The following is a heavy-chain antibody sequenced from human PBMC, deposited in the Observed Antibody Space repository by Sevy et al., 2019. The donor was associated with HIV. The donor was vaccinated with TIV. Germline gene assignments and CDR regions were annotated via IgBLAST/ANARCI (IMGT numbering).Heavy chain of an antibody. CDR2: VNSDGST. CDR1: GYTFSNYW. J-gene: IGHJ4*02. CDR3: VAANSWEDY. Sequence: GGSLRLSCEGSGYTFSNYWMHWVRQAPGKGLEWVSRVNSDGSTAYADSVKVRFTISRDNAENTMSLQMNSLRAEDTALYYCVAANSWEDYWGQGTLVTVSS. V-gene: IGHV3-74*01. D-gene: IGHD6-13*01.